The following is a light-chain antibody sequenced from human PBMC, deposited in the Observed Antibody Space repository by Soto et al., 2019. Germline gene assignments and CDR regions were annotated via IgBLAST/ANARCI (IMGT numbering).Light chain of an antibody. CDR3: QQYGSSRWT. J-gene: IGKJ1*01. Sequence: ENVLTQSPGTLSLSPGERATLSCRASQSVGSSYLAWYQQKPGQAPRLLIYGASSRATGIPDRFSGSGSGTNFTLTISRLEPEDFAGYYCQQYGSSRWTFGQGTKVEIK. V-gene: IGKV3-20*01. CDR2: GAS. CDR1: QSVGSSY.